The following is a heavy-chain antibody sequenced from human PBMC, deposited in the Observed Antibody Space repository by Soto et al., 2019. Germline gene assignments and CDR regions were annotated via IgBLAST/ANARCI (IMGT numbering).Heavy chain of an antibody. Sequence: GGSLRLSCTASGFTFGDYAMSWFRQAPGKGLEWVGFIRNKAHGGTTEYAASVKGRFTISRDDSKSTAYLQMNSLKTGDTAVFYCSRVLRLDSHCSGGSCYYFDYWGQGTLVTVSS. CDR1: GFTFGDYA. J-gene: IGHJ4*02. CDR2: IRNKAHGGTT. CDR3: SRVLRLDSHCSGGSCYYFDY. D-gene: IGHD2-15*01. V-gene: IGHV3-49*03.